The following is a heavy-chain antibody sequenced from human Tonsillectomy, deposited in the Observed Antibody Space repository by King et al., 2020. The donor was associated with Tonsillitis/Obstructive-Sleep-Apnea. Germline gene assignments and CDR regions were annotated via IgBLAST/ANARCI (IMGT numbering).Heavy chain of an antibody. CDR2: INHSGST. D-gene: IGHD3-3*01. J-gene: IGHJ6*03. Sequence: VQLPQWGAGLLKPSETLSLTCAVYGGSFSGYYWSWIRQPPGKGLEWIGEINHSGSTNYNPSLKSRVTISVDTSKNQFSLKLSSVTAADTAVYYCARAPAREVTIFGVVSSNLYYYYMDVWGKGTTVTVSS. CDR3: ARAPAREVTIFGVVSSNLYYYYMDV. V-gene: IGHV4-34*01. CDR1: GGSFSGYY.